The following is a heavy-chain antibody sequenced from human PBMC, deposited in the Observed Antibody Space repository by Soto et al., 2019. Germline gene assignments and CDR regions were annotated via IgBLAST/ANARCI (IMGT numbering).Heavy chain of an antibody. CDR1: GGSISSGGYY. Sequence: PSETLSLTCTVSGGSISSGGYYWSWIRQHPGKGLEWIGYIYYSGSTYYNPSLKSRVTISVDTSKNQFSLKLSSVTAADTAVYYRARRRYYGSGTYGMDVWGQGTTVTVSS. V-gene: IGHV4-31*03. J-gene: IGHJ6*02. CDR2: IYYSGST. CDR3: ARRRYYGSGTYGMDV. D-gene: IGHD3-10*01.